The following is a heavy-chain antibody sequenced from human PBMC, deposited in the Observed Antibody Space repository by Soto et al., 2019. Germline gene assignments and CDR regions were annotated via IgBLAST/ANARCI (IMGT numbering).Heavy chain of an antibody. D-gene: IGHD3-10*01. CDR1: GFSLSTSGMC. J-gene: IGHJ6*03. CDR3: ARMLRGVTYYYYMDV. V-gene: IGHV2-70*11. Sequence: SGPTLVNPTQTLTLTCTFSGFSLSTSGMCVSWIRQPPGKALEWLARIDWDDDKYYSTSLKTRLTISKDTSKNQVVLTMTNMDPVDTATYYCARMLRGVTYYYYMDVWGKGTTVTVSS. CDR2: IDWDDDK.